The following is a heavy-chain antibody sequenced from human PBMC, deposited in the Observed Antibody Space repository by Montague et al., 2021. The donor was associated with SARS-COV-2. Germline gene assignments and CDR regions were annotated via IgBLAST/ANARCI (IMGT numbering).Heavy chain of an antibody. V-gene: IGHV3-33*01. CDR1: GFTFSSYG. J-gene: IGHJ3*02. Sequence: CLSLSYAASGFTFSSYGMHWVRQAPGKGLEWVAVIWYDGSNKYYADSVKGRFTISRDNSKNTLYLQMNSLRAEDTAVYYCAAQITMIDYAFDIWGQGTMVTVSS. D-gene: IGHD3-22*01. CDR3: AAQITMIDYAFDI. CDR2: IWYDGSNK.